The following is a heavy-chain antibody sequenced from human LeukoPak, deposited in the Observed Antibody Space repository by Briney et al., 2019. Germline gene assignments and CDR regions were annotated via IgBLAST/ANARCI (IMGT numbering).Heavy chain of an antibody. CDR1: GFTFSGYI. J-gene: IGHJ4*02. CDR2: IGTSGNTI. Sequence: GGSLRLSCAASGFTFSGYIMNWVRQAPGKGLEWISFIGTSGNTIYYANSVKGRFTVSRDNAKNSLYLQMNSLRAEDTAVYYCARDQWLDYWGQGTLVTVSS. V-gene: IGHV3-48*01. D-gene: IGHD6-19*01. CDR3: ARDQWLDY.